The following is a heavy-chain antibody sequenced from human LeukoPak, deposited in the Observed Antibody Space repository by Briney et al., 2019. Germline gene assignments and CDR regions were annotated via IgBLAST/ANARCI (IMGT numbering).Heavy chain of an antibody. J-gene: IGHJ4*02. D-gene: IGHD3-22*01. Sequence: GESLKISCKGSGYSFTSYWISWVRQMPGKGLEWMGRIDPSDSYTNYSPSFQGHVTISADKTISTAYLQWSRLKASDTAMYYCAKLYDSSGYYQRPDYWGQGTLVTVSS. CDR1: GYSFTSYW. CDR2: IDPSDSYT. V-gene: IGHV5-10-1*01. CDR3: AKLYDSSGYYQRPDY.